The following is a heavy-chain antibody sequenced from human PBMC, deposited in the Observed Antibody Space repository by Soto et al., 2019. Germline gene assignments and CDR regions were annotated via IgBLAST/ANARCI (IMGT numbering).Heavy chain of an antibody. J-gene: IGHJ3*02. D-gene: IGHD4-17*01. CDR1: GYTLTELS. CDR2: FDPEDGET. CDR3: ATWDYGDPDAFDI. Sequence: ASVKVSCKVSGYTLTELSMHWVRQAPGKGLEWMGGFDPEDGETIYAQKFQGRVTMTEDTSTDTAYMGLSSLRSEDTAVYYCATWDYGDPDAFDIWGQGTMVTVSS. V-gene: IGHV1-24*01.